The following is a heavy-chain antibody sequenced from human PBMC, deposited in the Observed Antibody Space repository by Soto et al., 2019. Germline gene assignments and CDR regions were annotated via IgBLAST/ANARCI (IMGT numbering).Heavy chain of an antibody. CDR3: ANRPLLHGAP. V-gene: IGHV3-53*01. D-gene: IGHD2-15*01. J-gene: IGHJ3*01. CDR2: IYSGGST. Sequence: EVQLVESGGGLIQPGWSLRLSFAASGFTFSSNDMNWVRQAPGKGLEWVSLIYSGGSTYYADSVKGRFTISRDNSKYTLYLQMSSLRAEDTAVYYFANRPLLHGAPWGQWKVVTVFS. CDR1: GFTFSSND.